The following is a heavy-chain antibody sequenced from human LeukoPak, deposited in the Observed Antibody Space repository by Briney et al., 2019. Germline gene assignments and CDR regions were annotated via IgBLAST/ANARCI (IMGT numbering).Heavy chain of an antibody. CDR2: ISGSGGSA. CDR3: AKALPPPGYYDSSGYYYFDY. D-gene: IGHD3-22*01. Sequence: GGSLRLSCAASGIIFSDYYMSWIRQAPGKGLEWVSAISGSGGSAYYADSVKGRFTISRDNSKNTLYLQMNSLRAEDTAVYYCAKALPPPGYYDSSGYYYFDYWGQGTLVTVSS. J-gene: IGHJ4*02. V-gene: IGHV3-23*01. CDR1: GIIFSDYY.